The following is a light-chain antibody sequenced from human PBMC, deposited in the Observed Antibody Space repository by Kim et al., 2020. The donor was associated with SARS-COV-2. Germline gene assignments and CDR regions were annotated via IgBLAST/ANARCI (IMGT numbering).Light chain of an antibody. CDR1: KLGDKY. V-gene: IGLV3-1*01. J-gene: IGLJ2*01. Sequence: SYELTQPPSVSVSPGQTASITCSGDKLGDKYACWYQQKPGQSPVLVIYHDSKRPSGIPERFSGSNSGNTATLTISGTQAMDEADYYCQAWDSSNVVFG. CDR2: HDS. CDR3: QAWDSSNVV.